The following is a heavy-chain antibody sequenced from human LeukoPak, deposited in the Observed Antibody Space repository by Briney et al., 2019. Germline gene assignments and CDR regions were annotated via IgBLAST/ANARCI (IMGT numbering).Heavy chain of an antibody. Sequence: GGSLRLSCAASGFTFSSYAMSWVRQAPGKGLEWVSAISGSGGSTYYADSVKGRFTISRDNFKNTLYLQMNSLRAEDTAVYYCAKAHAAAHIVVVTFDYWGQGTLVTVSS. CDR1: GFTFSSYA. CDR3: AKAHAAAHIVVVTFDY. J-gene: IGHJ4*02. CDR2: ISGSGGST. V-gene: IGHV3-23*01. D-gene: IGHD2-21*02.